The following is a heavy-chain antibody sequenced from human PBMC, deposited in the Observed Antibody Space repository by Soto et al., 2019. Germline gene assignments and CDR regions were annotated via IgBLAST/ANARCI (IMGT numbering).Heavy chain of an antibody. J-gene: IGHJ3*02. Sequence: SGPTLVNPTQTLTLTCTFSGFSLSTSGMRMSWIRQPPGKALEWLARIDWDDDKFYNASLKTRLTISKDTSKNQVVLTMTNMDPVDTPTYYCARSGRVVTSNPNDAFDMWRQGIMVTVS. CDR3: ARSGRVVTSNPNDAFDM. CDR2: IDWDDDK. V-gene: IGHV2-70*04. D-gene: IGHD2-21*02. CDR1: GFSLSTSGMR.